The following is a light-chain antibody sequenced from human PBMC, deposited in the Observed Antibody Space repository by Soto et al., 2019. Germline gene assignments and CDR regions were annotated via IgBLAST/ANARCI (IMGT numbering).Light chain of an antibody. V-gene: IGLV1-44*01. CDR3: AAWDDSLNAWV. J-gene: IGLJ3*02. CDR2: SDN. Sequence: QSVVTQSPSASGTPGQRVTISCSGSSSNIGSNSVIWYQQLPGMAPKVLMYSDNQRPSGVPDRFSGSKSGTSASLAIRGLQSEDEADYYCAAWDDSLNAWVFGGGTKLTVL. CDR1: SSNIGSNS.